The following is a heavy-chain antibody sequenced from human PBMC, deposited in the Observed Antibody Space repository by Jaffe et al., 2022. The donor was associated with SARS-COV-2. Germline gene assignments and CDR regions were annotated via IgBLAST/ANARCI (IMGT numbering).Heavy chain of an antibody. Sequence: EVQLVESGGGLVQPGGSLRLSCAASGFTFSSYSMNWVRQAPGKGLEWVSYISSSSSTIYYADSVKGRFTISRDNAKNSLYLQMNSLRAEDTAVYYCARAGITMVREYYMDVWGKGTTVTVSS. V-gene: IGHV3-48*01. D-gene: IGHD3-10*01. CDR1: GFTFSSYS. J-gene: IGHJ6*03. CDR2: ISSSSSTI. CDR3: ARAGITMVREYYMDV.